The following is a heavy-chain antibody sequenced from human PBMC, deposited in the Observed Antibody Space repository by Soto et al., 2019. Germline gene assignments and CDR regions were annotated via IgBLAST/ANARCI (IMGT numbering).Heavy chain of an antibody. V-gene: IGHV4-59*01. CDR1: GGSISNYH. Sequence: QVQLQESGPGLVKPSETLSLTCTASGGSISNYHWSWIRQPPGKGLEWIGYIYYSGSTSYNPSLKSRVTISLDTSNNQFSLKLNSVTAADTAVYFCARVAYDFWSGWGGAGYYYYMDVWGKGTTVTVSS. CDR2: IYYSGST. D-gene: IGHD3-3*01. J-gene: IGHJ6*03. CDR3: ARVAYDFWSGWGGAGYYYYMDV.